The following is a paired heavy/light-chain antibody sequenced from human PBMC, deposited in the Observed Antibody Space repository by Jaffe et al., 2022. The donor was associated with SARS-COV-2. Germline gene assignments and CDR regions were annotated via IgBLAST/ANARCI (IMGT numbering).Heavy chain of an antibody. D-gene: IGHD3-9*01. J-gene: IGHJ6*02. CDR3: ARDRTSTDYDILTGYSSTHYYGMDV. CDR1: GGSISSYY. Sequence: QVQLQESGPGLVKPSETLSLTCTVSGGSISSYYWSWIRQPPGKGLEWIGYIYYSGSTNYNPSLKSRVTISVDTSKNQFSLKLSSVTAADTAVYYCARDRTSTDYDILTGYSSTHYYGMDVWGQGTTVTVSS. V-gene: IGHV4-59*01. CDR2: IYYSGST.
Light chain of an antibody. CDR3: QQSYSTLRT. CDR2: AAS. Sequence: DIQMTQSPSSLSASVGDRVTITCRASQSISSYLNWYQQKPGKAPKLLIYAASSLQSGVPSRFSGSGSGTDFTLTISSLQPEDFATYYCQQSYSTLRTFGQGTKLEIK. CDR1: QSISSY. J-gene: IGKJ2*01. V-gene: IGKV1-39*01.